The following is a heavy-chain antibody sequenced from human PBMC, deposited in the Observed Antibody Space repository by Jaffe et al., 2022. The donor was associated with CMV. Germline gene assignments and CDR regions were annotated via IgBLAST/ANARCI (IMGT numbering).Heavy chain of an antibody. CDR1: GYTFSTYY. Sequence: QAQLDQSGAEVKKPGASVKVSCKASGYTFSTYYMHWVRQAPGQGLEWMGMINPSGAGTTYAQKFQGRVTMTRDTSTDIVYLDLISLRSEDTAVYYCASGGASGSHLNYYYGLDVWGQGTTITVSS. J-gene: IGHJ6*02. CDR2: INPSGAGT. CDR3: ASGGASGSHLNYYYGLDV. D-gene: IGHD1-26*01. V-gene: IGHV1-46*01.